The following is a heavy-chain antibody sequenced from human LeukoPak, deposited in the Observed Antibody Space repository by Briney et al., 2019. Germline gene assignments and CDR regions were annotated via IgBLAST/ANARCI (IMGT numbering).Heavy chain of an antibody. J-gene: IGHJ3*02. V-gene: IGHV3-66*01. CDR2: IYSGGST. Sequence: GGSLTLSCAASGFTVSNNYMRWVRQAPGKGLEWVSLIYSGGSTYYADSVKGRFIISRDNSKNTLYLQMNSLRAEDTAVYYCARRGATRVAFDIWGQGTMVTVSS. CDR1: GFTVSNNY. CDR3: ARRGATRVAFDI. D-gene: IGHD1-26*01.